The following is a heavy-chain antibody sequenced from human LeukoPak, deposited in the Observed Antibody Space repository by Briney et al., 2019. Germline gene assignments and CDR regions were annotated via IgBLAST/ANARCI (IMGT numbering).Heavy chain of an antibody. CDR3: ARDLYDNNRVQDY. V-gene: IGHV3-23*01. D-gene: IGHD1-14*01. CDR2: INDNGGTT. CDR1: GFSFSSYA. J-gene: IGHJ4*02. Sequence: PGGSLRPSCVASGFSFSSYAMSWVRQAPGKGLGYVSGINDNGGTTYYADSVKGRFTISRDNSKNTLYLQMNSLRAEDTAVYYCARDLYDNNRVQDYWGQGTLVTVSS.